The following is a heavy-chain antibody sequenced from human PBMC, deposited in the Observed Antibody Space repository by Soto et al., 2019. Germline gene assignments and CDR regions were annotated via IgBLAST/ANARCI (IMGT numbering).Heavy chain of an antibody. D-gene: IGHD6-13*01. Sequence: PGGSLRLSCAASGFTFSSYAMSWVRQAPGKGLEWVSAISGSGGSTYYADSVKGRFTISRDNSKNTLYLQMNSLRAEDTAVYYCAKRTHASSSWPYYFDYWGQGTLVTVSS. CDR3: AKRTHASSSWPYYFDY. CDR1: GFTFSSYA. J-gene: IGHJ4*02. CDR2: ISGSGGST. V-gene: IGHV3-23*01.